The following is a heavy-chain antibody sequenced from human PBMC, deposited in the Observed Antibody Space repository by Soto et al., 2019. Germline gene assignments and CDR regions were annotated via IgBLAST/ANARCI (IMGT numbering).Heavy chain of an antibody. CDR3: AADRGIAARPDYYYYYGMDV. V-gene: IGHV1-58*01. CDR2: IVVGSGNT. J-gene: IGHJ6*02. D-gene: IGHD6-6*01. Sequence: SVKVSCKASGFTFTSSAVQWVRQARGQRLEWIGWIVVGSGNTNYAQKFQERVTITRDMSTSTAYTELSSLRSEDTAVYYCAADRGIAARPDYYYYYGMDVWGQGTTVTVSS. CDR1: GFTFTSSA.